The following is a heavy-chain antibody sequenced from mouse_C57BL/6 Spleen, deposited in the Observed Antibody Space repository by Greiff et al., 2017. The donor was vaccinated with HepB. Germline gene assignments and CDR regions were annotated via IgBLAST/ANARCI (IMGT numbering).Heavy chain of an antibody. Sequence: VQLQQSGPELVKPGASVKISCKASGYAFSSSWMNWVKQRPGKGLEWIGRIYPGDGDTNYNGKFKGKATLTADKSSSTAYMQLSSLTSEDSAVYFCARGGLLRFDYWGQGTTLTVSS. CDR2: IYPGDGDT. CDR3: ARGGLLRFDY. D-gene: IGHD2-3*01. CDR1: GYAFSSSW. V-gene: IGHV1-82*01. J-gene: IGHJ2*01.